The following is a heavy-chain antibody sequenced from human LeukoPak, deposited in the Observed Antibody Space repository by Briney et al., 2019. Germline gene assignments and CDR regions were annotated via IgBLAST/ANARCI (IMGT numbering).Heavy chain of an antibody. V-gene: IGHV3-23*01. CDR2: IYGSGSTT. CDR1: GFTFSTYT. CDR3: AKDLEPDSFGDVDY. D-gene: IGHD3-10*01. Sequence: GGSLRLSCTASGFTFSTYTMYWFRQAPGKGLEWVSEIYGSGSTTFYADSVKGRFTTSRDNSNNKVFLHMDNLRAEDTALYYCAKDLEPDSFGDVDYWGQGTLVTVSS. J-gene: IGHJ4*02.